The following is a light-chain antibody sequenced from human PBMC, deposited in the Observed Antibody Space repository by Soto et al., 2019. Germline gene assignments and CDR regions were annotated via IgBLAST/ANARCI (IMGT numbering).Light chain of an antibody. CDR2: DNN. CDR1: SSNIGNNY. Sequence: QSVLTQPPSVSAAPGQKVTISCSGSSSNIGNNYVSWYQHLPGTAPKLLIYDNNQRPSGIPDRFSGSKSGTSATLGITGLQTGDEADYYCGTWDSSLSAVLFGGGTKLTVL. CDR3: GTWDSSLSAVL. V-gene: IGLV1-51*01. J-gene: IGLJ2*01.